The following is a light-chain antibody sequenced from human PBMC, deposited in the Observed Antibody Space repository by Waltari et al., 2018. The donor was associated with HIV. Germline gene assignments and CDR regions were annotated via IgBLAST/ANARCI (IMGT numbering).Light chain of an antibody. V-gene: IGLV1-40*01. CDR1: SYNIGAGYD. Sequence: QSVLTQPPSVSGAPGQRVTISCTGSSYNIGAGYDVHWYQQFPGTAPKLLIYGNTDRRAGVPDRFSGSKSGTSASLAITWLQAEDEADYYCQSYDSSLSAWVFGGGTKLTVL. CDR2: GNT. J-gene: IGLJ3*02. CDR3: QSYDSSLSAWV.